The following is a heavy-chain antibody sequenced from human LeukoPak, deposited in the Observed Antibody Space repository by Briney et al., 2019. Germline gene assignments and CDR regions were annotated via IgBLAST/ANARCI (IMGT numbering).Heavy chain of an antibody. CDR1: GGTFSSYA. V-gene: IGHV1-69*04. CDR2: IIPILGIA. CDR3: ARDGGIAAAGTVH. Sequence: SVKVSCKASGGTFSSYAISWVRQAPGQGLEWMGRIIPILGIANYAQKFQSRVTITADKSTSTAYMELSSLRSEDTAVYYCARDGGIAAAGTVHWGQGTLVTVSS. D-gene: IGHD6-13*01. J-gene: IGHJ4*02.